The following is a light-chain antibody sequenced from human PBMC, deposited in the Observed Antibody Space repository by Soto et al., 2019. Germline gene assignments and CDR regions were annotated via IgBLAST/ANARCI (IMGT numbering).Light chain of an antibody. V-gene: IGLV2-23*03. Sequence: QAVVTLPASVSGSPGQSITISCTGSSSNVGSYNLVSWYQQHPGKAPKLIIYEGSKRPSGVSNRFSGSKSGNTASLTISGLQAEDEADYYCCSYAGSSTFVVFGGGTKLTVL. CDR3: CSYAGSSTFVV. CDR1: SSNVGSYNL. CDR2: EGS. J-gene: IGLJ2*01.